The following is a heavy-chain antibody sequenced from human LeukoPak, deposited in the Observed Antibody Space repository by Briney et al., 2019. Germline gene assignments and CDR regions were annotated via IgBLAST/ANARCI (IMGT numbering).Heavy chain of an antibody. J-gene: IGHJ4*02. CDR3: ARGPRYYYLH. CDR1: GGSFSGYY. V-gene: IGHV4-34*01. CDR2: INHSGST. D-gene: IGHD3-22*01. Sequence: SETLSLTCAVYGGSFSGYYWSWIRQPPGKGLEWIGEINHSGSTNYNPSLKRRVTISLDMSKNQFSLKLSSVTAADTAVYYCARGPRYYYLHWGQGTLVTVSS.